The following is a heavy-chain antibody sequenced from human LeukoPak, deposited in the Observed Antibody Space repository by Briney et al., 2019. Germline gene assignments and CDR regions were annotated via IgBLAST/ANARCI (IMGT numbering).Heavy chain of an antibody. CDR2: ISSSGSTI. J-gene: IGHJ4*02. CDR3: ARVRAVELWFGELLRDLSY. D-gene: IGHD3-10*01. V-gene: IGHV3-11*01. CDR1: GFTFSDYY. Sequence: GGSLRLSCAASGFTFSDYYMSWIRQAPGKGLEWVSYISSSGSTIYYADSVKGRFTISRDNAKNSLYLQMNSLRAEDTAVYYCARVRAVELWFGELLRDLSYWGQGTLVTVSS.